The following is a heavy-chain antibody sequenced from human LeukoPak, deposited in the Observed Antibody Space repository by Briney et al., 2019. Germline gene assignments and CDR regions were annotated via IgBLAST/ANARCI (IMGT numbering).Heavy chain of an antibody. CDR1: GGSISSYY. V-gene: IGHV4-59*01. Sequence: PSETLSLTCTFSGGSISSYYWSWIRQPPGKGLEWIGYIYYSGSTNYNPSLKSRVTISVDTSKNQFSLKLSSVTAADTAVYYCARGVATIPFYYFDYWGQGTLVTVSS. J-gene: IGHJ4*02. CDR2: IYYSGST. CDR3: ARGVATIPFYYFDY. D-gene: IGHD5-12*01.